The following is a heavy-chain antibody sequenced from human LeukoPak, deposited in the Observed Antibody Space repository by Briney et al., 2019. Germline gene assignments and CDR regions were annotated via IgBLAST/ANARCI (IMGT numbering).Heavy chain of an antibody. CDR1: GFTFDDYA. J-gene: IGHJ1*01. CDR2: ISGDGGST. Sequence: PGGSLRLSCAASGFTFDDYAMHWVRQAPGKGLEWVSLISGDGGSTNYADSVKGRFTISRDNSKNSLFLQMNSLRTEDTALYYCAKDIPDSSTWLPLQHWGQGTLVTVSS. V-gene: IGHV3-43*02. D-gene: IGHD6-13*01. CDR3: AKDIPDSSTWLPLQH.